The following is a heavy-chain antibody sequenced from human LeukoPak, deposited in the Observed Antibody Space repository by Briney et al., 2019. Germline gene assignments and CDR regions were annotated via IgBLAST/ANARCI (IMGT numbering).Heavy chain of an antibody. CDR1: GYTFTDFY. CDR2: INPNSGGT. V-gene: IGHV1-2*02. J-gene: IGHJ6*03. CDR3: ARGHGSYYYYIDV. Sequence: ASVKVSCKASGYTFTDFYMLWVRQASGQGLEWMGWINPNSGGTDYARKFQGRVTMTRDTSTSTAYMELSRLRSDDTAVYHCARGHGSYYYYIDVWGKGTTVTVSS. D-gene: IGHD3-10*01.